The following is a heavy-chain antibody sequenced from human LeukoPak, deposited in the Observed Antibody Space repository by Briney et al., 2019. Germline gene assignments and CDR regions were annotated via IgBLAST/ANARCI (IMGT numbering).Heavy chain of an antibody. CDR2: INWNGGST. CDR1: GFTFDDYG. Sequence: GGSLRLSCAASGFTFDDYGMSWVRQAPGKGLEWVSGINWNGGSTGHADSVKGRFTISRDNAKNSLYLQMNSLRAEDTALYYCARVLVPAAIRGYYFDYWGQGTLVTVSS. D-gene: IGHD2-2*02. CDR3: ARVLVPAAIRGYYFDY. V-gene: IGHV3-20*04. J-gene: IGHJ4*02.